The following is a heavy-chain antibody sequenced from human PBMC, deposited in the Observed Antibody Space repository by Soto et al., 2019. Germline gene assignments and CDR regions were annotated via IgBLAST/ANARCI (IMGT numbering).Heavy chain of an antibody. CDR1: GASINNNDYY. Sequence: PSETMSLTCTVSGASINNNDYYWSWIRQTPGKGLEWIGYVYYSGTTDYIPSLKSRLSMSIDKSQNQFTLKLNSVTAADTATYYCARMSYFYDKWYFDLWGRGTLVTVSS. CDR2: VYYSGTT. J-gene: IGHJ2*01. CDR3: ARMSYFYDKWYFDL. D-gene: IGHD3-22*01. V-gene: IGHV4-30-4*01.